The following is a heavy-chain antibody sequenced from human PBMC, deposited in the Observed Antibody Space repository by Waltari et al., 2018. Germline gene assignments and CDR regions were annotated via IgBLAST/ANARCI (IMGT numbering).Heavy chain of an antibody. D-gene: IGHD2-2*01. CDR3: VKGGCSSDSCLEY. V-gene: IGHV3-23*01. Sequence: EVQLLESGGTLLQSGGSLRLSCAASGFTFRHYGMGWMRQAPVGGLEWVSAIVGSGSSTFYADSVKGRFTISRDNSKNTLYLQMDSLRAEDTAVYYCVKGGCSSDSCLEYWGQGTLVTVSS. CDR1: GFTFRHYG. CDR2: IVGSGSST. J-gene: IGHJ4*02.